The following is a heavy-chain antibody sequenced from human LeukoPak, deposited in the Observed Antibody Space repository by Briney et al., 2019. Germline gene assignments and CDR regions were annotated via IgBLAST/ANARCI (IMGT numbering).Heavy chain of an antibody. CDR1: GFTFSSYW. V-gene: IGHV3-7*01. CDR2: IKQDGSEK. J-gene: IGHJ6*03. D-gene: IGHD2-2*01. Sequence: GGSLRLSCAASGFTFSSYWMSWVRQAPGKGLEWVANIKQDGSEKYYVDSGKGRFTISRDNAKNSLYLQMNSLRAEDTAVYYCARDRSTSCCHYYYYYMDVWGKGTTVTVSS. CDR3: ARDRSTSCCHYYYYYMDV.